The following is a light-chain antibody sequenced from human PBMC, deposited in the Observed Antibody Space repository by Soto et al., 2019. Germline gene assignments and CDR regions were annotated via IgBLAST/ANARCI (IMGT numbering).Light chain of an antibody. CDR3: QQVNSYPQT. CDR1: QSVSSY. J-gene: IGKJ5*01. V-gene: IGKV3-11*01. CDR2: DAS. Sequence: EIVLTQSPATLSLSPGERATLSCRASQSVSSYLLWYQQKPGQAPRLLIYDASNRATGIPARFSGSGSETDFTLTISSLEPEDFAVYYCQQVNSYPQTFGQGTRLEIK.